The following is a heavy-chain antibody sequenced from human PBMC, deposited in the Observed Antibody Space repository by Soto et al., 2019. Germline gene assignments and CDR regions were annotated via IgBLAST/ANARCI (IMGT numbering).Heavy chain of an antibody. Sequence: EVQLVESGGGLVQPGGSLRLSCAASGFTFSDHYMDWVRQAPGKGLEWVGRSRNKANSYTTEYAASVKGRFTISRDDSKNSLYRQMKSLKTADTAVYYCARASWNWGQGTLVTVSS. CDR2: SRNKANSYTT. CDR3: ARASWN. D-gene: IGHD1-1*01. J-gene: IGHJ4*02. CDR1: GFTFSDHY. V-gene: IGHV3-72*01.